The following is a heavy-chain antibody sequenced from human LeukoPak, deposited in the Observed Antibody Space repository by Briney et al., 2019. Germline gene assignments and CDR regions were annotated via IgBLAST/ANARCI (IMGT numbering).Heavy chain of an antibody. CDR1: GGFISSGSYF. V-gene: IGHV4-61*02. CDR2: ISTSGST. CDR3: ARDGVWSGGVLY. Sequence: SETLSLTCTVSGGFISSGSYFWTWIRQPAGKGLEWIGRISTSGSTNYNPSLKSRVTISVDTSKNQLSLKLSSVTAADTAVYYCARDGVWSGGVLYWGQGTLVTVSS. J-gene: IGHJ4*02. D-gene: IGHD3-3*01.